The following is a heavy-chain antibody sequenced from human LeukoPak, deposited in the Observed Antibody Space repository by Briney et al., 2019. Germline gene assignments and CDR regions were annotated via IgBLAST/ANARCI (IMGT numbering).Heavy chain of an antibody. V-gene: IGHV1-46*01. CDR1: GYTFTSYY. CDR2: INPSGGST. J-gene: IGHJ4*02. CDR3: ARGLLMTTVTTSGYYFDY. D-gene: IGHD4-17*01. Sequence: GASVKVSCKASGYTFTSYYMHWVRQAPGQGLEWMGIINPSGGSTSYAQKFQGRVTMTRDTSTSTVYMELSSLRSEDTAVYYCARGLLMTTVTTSGYYFDYWGQGTLVTVSS.